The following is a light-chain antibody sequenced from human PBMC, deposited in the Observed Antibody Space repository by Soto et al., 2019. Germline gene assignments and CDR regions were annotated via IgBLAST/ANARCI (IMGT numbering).Light chain of an antibody. CDR1: QAISNY. CDR3: QQCHATPLT. J-gene: IGKJ5*01. V-gene: IGKV1-39*01. CDR2: GAT. Sequence: DIQMTQSPSSLSASVGDRVTITCRASQAISNYLNWYQQKPGKAPKLLIFGATTLQSRVPSRFSGSGYGTDFTLTISVLQPVDFAIYYCQQCHATPLTFGQGTGLEI.